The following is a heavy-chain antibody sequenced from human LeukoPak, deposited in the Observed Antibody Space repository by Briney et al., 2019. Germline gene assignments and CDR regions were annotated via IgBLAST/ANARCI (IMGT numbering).Heavy chain of an antibody. V-gene: IGHV6-1*01. CDR1: GDSVSSNSAA. CDR3: ARQGVRYKYRSGWLTYNWFDP. Sequence: SQTLSLTCAISGDSVSSNSAAWNWIRQSPSRGFEWLGRTYYRSTWYTDYAASVKSRISISPDTSKNQFSLHLSSVTPDDTAVYYCARQGVRYKYRSGWLTYNWFDPWGQGTLVNVSS. D-gene: IGHD6-19*01. J-gene: IGHJ5*02. CDR2: TYYRSTWYT.